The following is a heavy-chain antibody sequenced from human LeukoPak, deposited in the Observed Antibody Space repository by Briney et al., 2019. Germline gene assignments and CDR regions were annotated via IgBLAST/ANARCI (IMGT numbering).Heavy chain of an antibody. V-gene: IGHV3-23*01. CDR3: ATRSGYYQPFDY. CDR2: ISSSGGST. Sequence: GGSLRLSCAASGFTFSSYAMSWVRQAPGKGLEWVSAISSSGGSTYYADSVKGRFTISRDNSKNTLYLQMNSLRAEDTAVYYCATRSGYYQPFDYWGQGTLVTVSS. D-gene: IGHD3-22*01. J-gene: IGHJ4*02. CDR1: GFTFSSYA.